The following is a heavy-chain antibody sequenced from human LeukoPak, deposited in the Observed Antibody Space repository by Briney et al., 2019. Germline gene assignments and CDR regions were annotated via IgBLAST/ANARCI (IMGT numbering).Heavy chain of an antibody. J-gene: IGHJ5*02. CDR1: GYTLTGYY. CDR3: ARDKLGLGELSLYDQ. Sequence: EASVKVSCKASGYTLTGYYMHWVRQAPGQGLEWMGWVNPNSGGTKYAQKFQGRVTMTRDTSISTAYMELSRLRSDDTAMYYCARDKLGLGELSLYDQWGQGTLVTVFS. V-gene: IGHV1-2*02. D-gene: IGHD3-16*02. CDR2: VNPNSGGT.